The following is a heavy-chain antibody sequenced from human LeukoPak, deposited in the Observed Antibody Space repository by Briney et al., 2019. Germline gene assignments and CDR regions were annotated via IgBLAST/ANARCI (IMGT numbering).Heavy chain of an antibody. Sequence: GASLRLPCAASGFTFSSYAMSWVRQAPGKGLEWVSAISGSGGSTYYADSVKGRFTISRDNSKNTLYLQMNSLRAEDTAVYYCAKDRRGWLQSNFDYWGQGTLVTVSS. CDR1: GFTFSSYA. CDR2: ISGSGGST. V-gene: IGHV3-23*01. D-gene: IGHD5-24*01. CDR3: AKDRRGWLQSNFDY. J-gene: IGHJ4*02.